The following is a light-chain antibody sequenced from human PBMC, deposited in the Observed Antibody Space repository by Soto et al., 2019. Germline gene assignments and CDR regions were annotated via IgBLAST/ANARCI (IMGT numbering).Light chain of an antibody. V-gene: IGLV2-11*01. CDR3: CSYVGSYRV. J-gene: IGLJ3*02. Sequence: QPVLTQPRSVSGSPGQSVTISCTGTSSDVGGYNYVSWYQQHPGKAPKLMIYDVSKRPSGVPDRFSGSKSGNTASLTISGLQAEDEADYYCCSYVGSYRVFGGGTKLTVL. CDR1: SSDVGGYNY. CDR2: DVS.